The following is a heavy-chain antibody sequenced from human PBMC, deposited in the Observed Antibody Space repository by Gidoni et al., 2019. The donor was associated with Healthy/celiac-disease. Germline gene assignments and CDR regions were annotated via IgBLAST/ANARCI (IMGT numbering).Heavy chain of an antibody. J-gene: IGHJ6*02. D-gene: IGHD3-16*02. V-gene: IGHV3-11*01. Sequence: QVQLVESGGGLVMPGGSRYLPGAASGSPFSDYYMSWIRQAPGKGLEWVSYISSSGSTIYYADAVKGRFTITRDNAKNSLYLQMNGLGAEDTAVYYCAREGDYRDGMDVWGQGTTVTVSS. CDR3: AREGDYRDGMDV. CDR1: GSPFSDYY. CDR2: ISSSGSTI.